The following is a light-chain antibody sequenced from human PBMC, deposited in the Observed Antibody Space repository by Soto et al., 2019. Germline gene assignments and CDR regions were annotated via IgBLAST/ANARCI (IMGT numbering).Light chain of an antibody. Sequence: QSALTQPPSASGALGQSVTISCTGTSIDVGAYNYVSWYQQHPGKAPKLMIYEVSDRPSGISSRFSGSKSGNTASLTISGLQTEDEADYYCSSYTSSSTLFGTGTKVTVL. CDR2: EVS. V-gene: IGLV2-14*01. CDR3: SSYTSSSTL. CDR1: SIDVGAYNY. J-gene: IGLJ1*01.